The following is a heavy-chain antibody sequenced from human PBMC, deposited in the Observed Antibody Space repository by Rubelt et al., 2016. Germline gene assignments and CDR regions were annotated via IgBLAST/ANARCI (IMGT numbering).Heavy chain of an antibody. CDR1: GYTFRSYA. Sequence: QVQLVQSVSELRKPGASVKVSCKASGYTFRSYAMNWVRQAPGHGLEWMGWISTDIGNPTYAQGFTGRFVFSLDTSVSTAYLQISSLKAGDTAVYYCARVRRYYDDAFDMWGQGTMVTVSS. V-gene: IGHV7-4-1*02. CDR3: ARVRRYYDDAFDM. J-gene: IGHJ3*02. D-gene: IGHD3-22*01. CDR2: ISTDIGNP.